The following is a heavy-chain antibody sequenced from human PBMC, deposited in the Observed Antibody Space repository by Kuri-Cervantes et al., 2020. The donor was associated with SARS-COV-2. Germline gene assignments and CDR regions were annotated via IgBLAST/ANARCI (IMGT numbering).Heavy chain of an antibody. Sequence: SETLSLTCTVSGGSISSYYWSWIRQPPGKGLEWIGYIYHSGSTYYNPSLKSRVTISVDRSKNQFSLKLSSVTAADTAVYYCARDMVQGVLNYYYMDVWGKGTTVTVSS. CDR2: IYHSGST. D-gene: IGHD3-10*01. J-gene: IGHJ6*03. V-gene: IGHV4-59*12. CDR3: ARDMVQGVLNYYYMDV. CDR1: GGSISSYY.